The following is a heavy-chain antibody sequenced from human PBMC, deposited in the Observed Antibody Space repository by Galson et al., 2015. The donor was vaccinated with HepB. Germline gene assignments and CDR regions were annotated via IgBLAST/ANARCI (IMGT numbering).Heavy chain of an antibody. J-gene: IGHJ4*02. CDR3: ASRAGSEMSSGYIRGVPKRKQRIDY. V-gene: IGHV3-66*01. CDR1: GFTISSNY. Sequence: SLRLSCAASGFTISSNYMSWVRQAPGKGLEWVSVIYSGGSTYYADSVKGRFTISRDNSKNTLYLQMNSLRAEDTAVYYCASRAGSEMSSGYIRGVPKRKQRIDYWGQGTLVTVSS. CDR2: IYSGGST. D-gene: IGHD3-22*01.